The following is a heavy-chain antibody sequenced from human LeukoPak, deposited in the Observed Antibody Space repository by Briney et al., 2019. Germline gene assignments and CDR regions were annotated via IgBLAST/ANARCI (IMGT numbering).Heavy chain of an antibody. J-gene: IGHJ6*02. CDR2: TSSSSSYI. CDR3: ARVLGYCSSTSCYLPNYYYYGMDV. Sequence: SGGSLRLSCAASGFTFSSYSMNWVRQAPGKGLEWVSSTSSSSSYIYYADSVKGRFTISRDNAKNSLYLQMNSLRAEDTAVYYCARVLGYCSSTSCYLPNYYYYGMDVWGQGTTVTVSS. V-gene: IGHV3-21*01. D-gene: IGHD2-2*01. CDR1: GFTFSSYS.